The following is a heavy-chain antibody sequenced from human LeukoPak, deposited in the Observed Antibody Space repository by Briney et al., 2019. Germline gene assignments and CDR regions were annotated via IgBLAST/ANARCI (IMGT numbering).Heavy chain of an antibody. Sequence: SETLSLTCTVSGVSISSSNSYWGWIRQPPGKGLEWIGSIYYSGNTYYNASLKSQVSISIDTSKNQFSLRLTSVTAADTAVYYCGRTWGYYFDYWGQGTLVTVSS. D-gene: IGHD3-16*01. V-gene: IGHV4-39*07. CDR2: IYYSGNT. CDR1: GVSISSSNSY. CDR3: GRTWGYYFDY. J-gene: IGHJ4*02.